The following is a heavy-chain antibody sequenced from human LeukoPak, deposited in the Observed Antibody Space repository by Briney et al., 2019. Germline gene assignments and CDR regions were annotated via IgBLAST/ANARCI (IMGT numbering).Heavy chain of an antibody. Sequence: GGSLRLSCAASGFTFSFYSMNWVRQAPGKGLEWVSSISSSSSYIYYADSVKGRFTISRDNAKNSLYLQMNSLRAEDTAVYYCARPLKTTVTTIGYWGQGTLVTVSS. CDR2: ISSSSSYI. D-gene: IGHD4-17*01. V-gene: IGHV3-21*01. CDR1: GFTFSFYS. CDR3: ARPLKTTVTTIGY. J-gene: IGHJ4*02.